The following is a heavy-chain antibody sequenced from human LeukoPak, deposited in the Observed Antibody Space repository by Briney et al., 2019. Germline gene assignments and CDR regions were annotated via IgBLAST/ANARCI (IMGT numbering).Heavy chain of an antibody. V-gene: IGHV4-4*09. Sequence: SETLSLTCTVSGASISGYCWSWIRQPPGKGLEWMGYIDTSGSTNYNPSLKSRVTISGDTSKKQFSLKLSSVTAADTAVYYCARAPYGGTTGYNHYYYYMDVWGKGTTVTVSS. J-gene: IGHJ6*03. CDR3: ARAPYGGTTGYNHYYYYMDV. D-gene: IGHD4/OR15-4a*01. CDR2: IDTSGST. CDR1: GASISGYC.